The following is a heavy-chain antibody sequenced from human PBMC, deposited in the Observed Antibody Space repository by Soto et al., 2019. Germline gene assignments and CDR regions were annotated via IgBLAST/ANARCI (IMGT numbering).Heavy chain of an antibody. CDR3: ARVNLYDSSGYYSDY. J-gene: IGHJ4*02. D-gene: IGHD3-22*01. CDR1: GGSISSGDYY. V-gene: IGHV4-30-4*01. Sequence: PSATLSLTCTVSGGSISSGDYYWSWIRQPPGKGLEWIGYIYYSGSTYYNPSLKSRVTISVDTSKNQFSLKLSSVTAADTAVYYCARVNLYDSSGYYSDYWGQGTLVTVSS. CDR2: IYYSGST.